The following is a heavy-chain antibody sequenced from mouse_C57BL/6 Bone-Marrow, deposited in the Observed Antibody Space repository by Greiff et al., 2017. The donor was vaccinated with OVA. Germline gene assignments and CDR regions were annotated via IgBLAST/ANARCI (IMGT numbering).Heavy chain of an antibody. CDR3: ARHRYYGSSYDWYFDV. J-gene: IGHJ1*03. CDR1: GFTFSDYG. Sequence: EVKLMESGGGLVQPGGSLKLSCAASGFTFSDYGMAWVRQAPRKGPEWVAFISNLAYSIYYADTVTGRFTISRETAKNTLYLEMSSLRSEDTAMYYCARHRYYGSSYDWYFDVWGTGTTVTVSS. CDR2: ISNLAYSI. D-gene: IGHD1-1*01. V-gene: IGHV5-15*01.